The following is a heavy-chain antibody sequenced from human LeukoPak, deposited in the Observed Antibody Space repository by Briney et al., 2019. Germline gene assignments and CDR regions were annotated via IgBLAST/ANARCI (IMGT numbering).Heavy chain of an antibody. D-gene: IGHD3-10*01. Sequence: MPSETLSLTCAVSGGSISSGGYSWSWTRQPPGKGLEWIGYIYHSGSTYYNPSLKSRVTISVDRSKNQFSLKLSSVTAADTAVYYCARGAFPSGTLETFDIWGQGTMVTVSS. CDR2: IYHSGST. CDR1: GGSISSGGYS. CDR3: ARGAFPSGTLETFDI. V-gene: IGHV4-30-2*01. J-gene: IGHJ3*02.